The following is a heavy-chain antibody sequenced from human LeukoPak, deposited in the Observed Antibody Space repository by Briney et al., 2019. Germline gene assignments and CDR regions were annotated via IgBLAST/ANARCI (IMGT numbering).Heavy chain of an antibody. CDR2: IIPIFGTA. Sequence: ASVRVSCKASGGTFSSYAISWVRQAPGQGLEWMGGIIPIFGTANYAQKFQGRVTITAEESTSTAYMELSSLRSEDTAVYYCARPHRYYYDSSGGPTDAFDIWGQGAMGTVSS. V-gene: IGHV1-69*13. CDR1: GGTFSSYA. CDR3: ARPHRYYYDSSGGPTDAFDI. J-gene: IGHJ3*02. D-gene: IGHD3-22*01.